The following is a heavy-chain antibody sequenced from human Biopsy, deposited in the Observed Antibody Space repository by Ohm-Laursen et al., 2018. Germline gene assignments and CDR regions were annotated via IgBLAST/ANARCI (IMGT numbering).Heavy chain of an antibody. Sequence: SVKVSCKASGFTFSNSVVQWVRQARGQRLEWIGWIVVSSGYAVYAQNFQERVTITRDLSTSTANMELSSLRSDDTAVYYCAAEVGVTVDVGFWGQGTLVTVSS. V-gene: IGHV1-58*01. CDR1: GFTFSNSV. D-gene: IGHD1-26*01. CDR3: AAEVGVTVDVGF. J-gene: IGHJ4*02. CDR2: IVVSSGYA.